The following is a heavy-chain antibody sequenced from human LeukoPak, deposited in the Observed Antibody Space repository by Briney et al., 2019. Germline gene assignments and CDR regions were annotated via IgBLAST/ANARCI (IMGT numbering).Heavy chain of an antibody. Sequence: GGSLRLSCTASGLTFSTSGFNWVRQAPGKGLEWVASIGPTGSDRYHADSIKGRFTISRDNANNFLYLQMNSLRAEDTAIYYCATETNGRHYDYWGQGTLLTVSS. CDR2: IGPTGSDR. CDR3: ATETNGRHYDY. D-gene: IGHD1-14*01. V-gene: IGHV3-21*06. CDR1: GLTFSTSG. J-gene: IGHJ4*02.